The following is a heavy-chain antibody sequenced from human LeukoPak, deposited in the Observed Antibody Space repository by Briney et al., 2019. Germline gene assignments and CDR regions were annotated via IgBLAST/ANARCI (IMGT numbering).Heavy chain of an antibody. CDR3: ARGVIEGI. J-gene: IGHJ4*02. Sequence: SETPSLTCTVPGGSISSHYWSWIRQPPGKGLEWIGEIYHSGNTNYNPSLKSRVIISVDTSKNQISLEPSSVTAADTAVYYCARGVIEGIWGQGTLVTVSS. CDR2: IYHSGNT. CDR1: GGSISSHY. D-gene: IGHD3-16*02. V-gene: IGHV4-59*11.